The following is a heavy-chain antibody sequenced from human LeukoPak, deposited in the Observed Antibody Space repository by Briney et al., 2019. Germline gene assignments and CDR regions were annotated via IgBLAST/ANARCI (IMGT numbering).Heavy chain of an antibody. CDR3: ASVVPAAIRLAFDI. V-gene: IGHV4-39*01. CDR1: GGSISSSSYY. Sequence: SETLSLTCTVSGGSISSSSYYWGWIRQPPGKGLEWIGSIYYSGSTYYNPSLKSRVTISVDTSKNQFSLKLSSVTAADTAVYYCASVVPAAIRLAFDIWGQGTMVTVSS. CDR2: IYYSGST. D-gene: IGHD2-2*01. J-gene: IGHJ3*02.